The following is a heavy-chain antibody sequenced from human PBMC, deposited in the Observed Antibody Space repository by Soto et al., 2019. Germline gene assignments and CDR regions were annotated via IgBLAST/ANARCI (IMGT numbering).Heavy chain of an antibody. D-gene: IGHD6-13*01. CDR3: ARERLAAAGSTRGYYGMDV. CDR2: TYYRSKWYN. V-gene: IGHV6-1*01. Sequence: SQTLSLTCAISGDSVSSNSASWNWIRQSPSRGLEWLGRTYYRSKWYNDYAVAVKSRITINPDTSKNQFSLQLTSVTPEDTAVYYCARERLAAAGSTRGYYGMDVWGQGTTVTVSS. J-gene: IGHJ6*02. CDR1: GDSVSSNSAS.